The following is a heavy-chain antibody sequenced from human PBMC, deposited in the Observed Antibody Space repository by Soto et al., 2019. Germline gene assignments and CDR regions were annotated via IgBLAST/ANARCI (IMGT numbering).Heavy chain of an antibody. D-gene: IGHD1-26*01. CDR3: ARGVVGATSVDY. CDR1: GGSISSSSYY. J-gene: IGHJ4*02. V-gene: IGHV4-39*01. Sequence: SETLSLTCTVSGGSISSSSYYWGWIRQPPGKGLEWIGSIYYSGSTYYNPSLKSRVTISVDTSKNQFSLKLSSVAAADTAVYYCARGVVGATSVDYWGQGTLVTVSS. CDR2: IYYSGST.